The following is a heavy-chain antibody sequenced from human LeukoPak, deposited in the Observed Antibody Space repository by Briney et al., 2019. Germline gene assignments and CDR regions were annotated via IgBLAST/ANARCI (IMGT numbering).Heavy chain of an antibody. CDR3: ARDTRFLEWLYGMDV. J-gene: IGHJ6*02. V-gene: IGHV1-2*02. D-gene: IGHD3-3*01. CDR2: INPNSGGT. CDR1: GYTFTGYY. Sequence: ASVKVSCKASGYTFTGYYMHWVRQAPGQGLEWMGWINPNSGGTNYAQKFQGRVTMTRDTSISTVYMELSRLRSDDTAVYYCARDTRFLEWLYGMDVWGQGTTVTVSS.